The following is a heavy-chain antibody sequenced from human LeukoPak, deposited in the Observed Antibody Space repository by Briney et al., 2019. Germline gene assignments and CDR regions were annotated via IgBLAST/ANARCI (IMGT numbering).Heavy chain of an antibody. J-gene: IGHJ3*01. V-gene: IGHV3-33*01. CDR1: GFSFSIYG. CDR3: ARDRIYYDTSGDVFDV. Sequence: PGRSLRLSCAASGFSFSIYGMHWVRQAPGKGLEWVAIIWYDGSNKYYADSVKGRFTTSRDNSKNTVFLQMNSLRAEDTAVYYCARDRIYYDTSGDVFDVWGQGTVVTVSS. D-gene: IGHD3-22*01. CDR2: IWYDGSNK.